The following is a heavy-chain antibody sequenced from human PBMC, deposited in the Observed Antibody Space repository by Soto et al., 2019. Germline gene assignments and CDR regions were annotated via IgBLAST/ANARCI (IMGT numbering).Heavy chain of an antibody. CDR3: AHRPGVFLATTSFDY. Sequence: SGPTLVNPTQTLTLTCTFSGFSLSTSGVGVGWIRQPPGKALEWLALTYWNDDKRYSPSLKSRLTITKDTSKNQVVLTMTNMDPVDTATYYCAHRPGVFLATTSFDYWGQGTLVTVSS. D-gene: IGHD5-12*01. J-gene: IGHJ4*02. V-gene: IGHV2-5*01. CDR2: TYWNDDK. CDR1: GFSLSTSGVG.